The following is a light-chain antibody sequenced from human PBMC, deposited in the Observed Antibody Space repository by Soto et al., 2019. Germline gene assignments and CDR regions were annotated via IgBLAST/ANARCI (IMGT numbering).Light chain of an antibody. CDR2: GAS. CDR3: QQYGSSPTWT. Sequence: EIVLTHSPGTLSLSPGERATLSCRASQSVSSSYLAWYQQKPGQAPRLLIYGASSRATGIPDRFSGSGSGTDFTLTISRLEPKDFAVYYCQQYGSSPTWTFGQGTKVDIK. CDR1: QSVSSSY. J-gene: IGKJ1*01. V-gene: IGKV3-20*01.